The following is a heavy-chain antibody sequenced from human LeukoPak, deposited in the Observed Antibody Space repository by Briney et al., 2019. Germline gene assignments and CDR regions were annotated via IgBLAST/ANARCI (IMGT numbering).Heavy chain of an antibody. Sequence: ASVKVSCKASGGTFSSYAISWVRQAPGQGLEWTGGIIPIFGTANYAQKFQGRVTITADKSTSTAYMELSSLRSEDTAVYYCARDRGGDIGLSGYDYWFDPWGQGTLVTVSS. V-gene: IGHV1-69*06. CDR1: GGTFSSYA. D-gene: IGHD5-12*01. CDR3: ARDRGGDIGLSGYDYWFDP. CDR2: IIPIFGTA. J-gene: IGHJ5*02.